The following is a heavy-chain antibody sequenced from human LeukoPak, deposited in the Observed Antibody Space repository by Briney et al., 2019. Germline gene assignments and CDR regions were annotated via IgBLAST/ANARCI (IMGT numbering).Heavy chain of an antibody. CDR1: GFTFSSYS. CDR3: ARDGGSGYCSSSDCYEGFDY. CDR2: ISSSRSYI. D-gene: IGHD2-2*01. Sequence: GGSLRLSCAASGFTFSSYSMNWVRQAPGKGLEWVSSISSSRSYIYYADSVKGRFTISRDNSKNALVLQMNSLTAADTAVYYCARDGGSGYCSSSDCYEGFDYWGQGTLVTVSS. J-gene: IGHJ4*02. V-gene: IGHV3-21*01.